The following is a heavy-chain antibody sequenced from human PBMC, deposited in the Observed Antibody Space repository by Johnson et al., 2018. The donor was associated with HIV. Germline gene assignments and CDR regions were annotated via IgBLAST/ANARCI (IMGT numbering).Heavy chain of an antibody. CDR1: GFTFSSYW. CDR2: IKQDGSEK. CDR3: ARDRSKLLYPFDAFDI. J-gene: IGHJ3*02. V-gene: IGHV3-7*01. Sequence: EVQLVESGGGLVQPGGSLRLSCAASGFTFSSYWMSWVRQAPGKGLAWVANIKQDGSEKYYVDSVKGRFTISRDNAKNSLYPQMNSLRAEDTAVFYCARDRSKLLYPFDAFDIWGQGTMVTVSS. D-gene: IGHD2-21*02.